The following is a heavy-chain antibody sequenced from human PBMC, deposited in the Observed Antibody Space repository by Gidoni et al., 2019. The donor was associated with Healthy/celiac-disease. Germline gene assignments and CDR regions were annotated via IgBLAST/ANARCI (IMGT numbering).Heavy chain of an antibody. J-gene: IGHJ5*02. D-gene: IGHD2-15*01. Sequence: EVQLLESGGGLVQPGGSLRLSCAASCFTFSRYAMSWVRQAPGKGLEWVSAISGSGGSTYYADSVKGRFTISRDNSKNTLYLQMNSLRAEDTAVYYCAKVGTYCSGGSCYLDWFDPWGQGTLVTVSS. CDR1: CFTFSRYA. CDR3: AKVGTYCSGGSCYLDWFDP. CDR2: ISGSGGST. V-gene: IGHV3-23*01.